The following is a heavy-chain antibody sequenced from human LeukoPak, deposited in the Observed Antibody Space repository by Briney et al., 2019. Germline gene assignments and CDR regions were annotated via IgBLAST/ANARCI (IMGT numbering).Heavy chain of an antibody. Sequence: GGSLRLSCAASGFTFSSYSMNWVRQAPGKGLEWVSYISSSSTIYYADSVKGRFTISRDNAKNSLYLQMNSLRAEDTAVYYCARDSSGYDWGQGTPVTVSS. CDR1: GFTFSSYS. V-gene: IGHV3-48*01. CDR3: ARDSSGYD. CDR2: ISSSSTI. J-gene: IGHJ4*02. D-gene: IGHD5-18*01.